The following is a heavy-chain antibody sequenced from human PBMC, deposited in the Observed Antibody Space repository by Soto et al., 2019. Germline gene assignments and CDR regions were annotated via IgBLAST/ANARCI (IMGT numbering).Heavy chain of an antibody. CDR1: GFTFSSYG. CDR2: ISYDGSNK. V-gene: IGHV3-30*18. D-gene: IGHD3-10*01. CDR3: AKDSVYYYGSGSYYNGARYFDY. J-gene: IGHJ4*02. Sequence: VGSLRLSCAASGFTFSSYGIHWVRQAPGKGLEWVAVISYDGSNKYYADSVKGRFTISRDNSKNTLYLQMNSLRAEDTAVYYCAKDSVYYYGSGSYYNGARYFDYWGQGTLVTVSS.